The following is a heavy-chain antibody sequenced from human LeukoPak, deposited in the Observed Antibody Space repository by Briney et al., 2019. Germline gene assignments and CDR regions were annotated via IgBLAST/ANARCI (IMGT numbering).Heavy chain of an antibody. V-gene: IGHV4-30-4*01. Sequence: PSQTLSLTCTVSGGSISSGDYYWSWIRQPPGKGLEWIGYIYYSGSTYYNPSLKSRVTISVDTSKNQFSLKLSSVTAADTAVYYCASGGQENYYYGSGSYYNLDYYGMDVWGQGTTVTVSS. CDR3: ASGGQENYYYGSGSYYNLDYYGMDV. CDR1: GGSISSGDYY. CDR2: IYYSGST. D-gene: IGHD3-10*01. J-gene: IGHJ6*02.